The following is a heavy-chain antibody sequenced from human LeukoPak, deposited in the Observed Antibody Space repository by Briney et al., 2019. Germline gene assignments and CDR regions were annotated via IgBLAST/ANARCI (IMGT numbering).Heavy chain of an antibody. J-gene: IGHJ4*02. Sequence: GGSLRLSCAASGFSFSNYWMGWVRQAPGKGLACVANIKTDGSETYYVDSVKGRFTISRDNAKNSLFLQMNSLRAEDAAIYYCVSAIRGSPIDYWGQGTLVSVPS. CDR3: VSAIRGSPIDY. D-gene: IGHD3-10*01. CDR2: IKTDGSET. V-gene: IGHV3-7*01. CDR1: GFSFSNYW.